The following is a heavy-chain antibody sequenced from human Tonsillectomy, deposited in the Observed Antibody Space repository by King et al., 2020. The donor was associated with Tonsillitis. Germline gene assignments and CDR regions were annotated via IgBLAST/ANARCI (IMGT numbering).Heavy chain of an antibody. D-gene: IGHD2-2*01. V-gene: IGHV3-23*04. CDR3: AKDSTKSEYAPSFDY. J-gene: IGHJ4*02. CDR1: GFTFSNYD. CDR2: ISDSGCST. Sequence: VQLVESGGGLVQPGGSLRLSCAASGFTFSNYDMTWVRQAPGKGLEWVSTISDSGCSTYYADSVKGRFTISRDNSKDTLYLQMNSLRAEDTAVYYCAKDSTKSEYAPSFDYWGQGTLVTVSS.